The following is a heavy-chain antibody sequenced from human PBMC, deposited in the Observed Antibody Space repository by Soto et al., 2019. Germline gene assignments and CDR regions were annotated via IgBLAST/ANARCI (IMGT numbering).Heavy chain of an antibody. Sequence: QVQLVESGGGSVKPGGSLRLSCAASGFTFGGFYMGWIRQAPGRGLEWVSYSSRSGSTIEYADSVKGRFTISRDYAKTSLYLQMNSLRVEDTAVYYCAIGYYSKKFDYWGQGTLVSVSS. J-gene: IGHJ4*02. CDR1: GFTFGGFY. CDR3: AIGYYSKKFDY. V-gene: IGHV3-11*04. CDR2: SSRSGSTI. D-gene: IGHD3-22*01.